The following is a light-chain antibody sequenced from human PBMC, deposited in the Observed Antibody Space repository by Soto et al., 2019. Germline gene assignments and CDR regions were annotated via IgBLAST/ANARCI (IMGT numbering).Light chain of an antibody. CDR3: QQRSNWAFT. CDR2: DAS. J-gene: IGKJ3*01. CDR1: QSVSSY. V-gene: IGKV3-11*01. Sequence: EIVLTQSPATLSLSPGERATLSCRASQSVSSYLAWYQQKPGQAPRLLIYDASNRATGIPARFSGSGSGTDFTLTISSLEPEDFAVYYWQQRSNWAFTFGPGTKVDIK.